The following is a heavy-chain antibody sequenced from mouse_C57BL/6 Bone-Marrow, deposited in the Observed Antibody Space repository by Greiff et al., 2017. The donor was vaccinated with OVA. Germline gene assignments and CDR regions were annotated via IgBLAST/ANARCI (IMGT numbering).Heavy chain of an antibody. CDR1: GYTFTSYW. CDR3: ARGSGSWFAY. D-gene: IGHD1-3*01. J-gene: IGHJ3*01. Sequence: QVQLQQPGAELVRPGTSVKLSCKASGYTFTSYWMHWVKQRPGQGLEWIGVIDPSDSYTNYNQKFTGKATLTVDTSSSTAYMQLSSLTSEDSAVYYCARGSGSWFAYWGQGTLVTVSA. CDR2: IDPSDSYT. V-gene: IGHV1-59*01.